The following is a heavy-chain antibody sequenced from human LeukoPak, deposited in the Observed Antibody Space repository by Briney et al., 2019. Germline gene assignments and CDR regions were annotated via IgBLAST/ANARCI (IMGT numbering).Heavy chain of an antibody. Sequence: PGRSLRLSCAASGFTFDDYAMHWVRQAPGKGLEWVSGISWNSGSIGYADSVKGRFTISRDNAKNSLYLQMNSLRAEDTALYYCAKDRGVGYCSGGSCYYFTHWGQGTLVTVSS. CDR2: ISWNSGSI. J-gene: IGHJ4*02. V-gene: IGHV3-9*01. CDR3: AKDRGVGYCSGGSCYYFTH. CDR1: GFTFDDYA. D-gene: IGHD2-15*01.